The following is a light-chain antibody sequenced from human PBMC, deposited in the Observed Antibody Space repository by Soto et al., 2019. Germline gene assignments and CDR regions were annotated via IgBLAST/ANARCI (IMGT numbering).Light chain of an antibody. CDR2: DAS. V-gene: IGKV3D-15*01. CDR1: QSVSRN. J-gene: IGKJ4*01. CDR3: QEYNDWRPIT. Sequence: EIVMTQSPATLSVSPGERATLSCRASQSVSRNLAWYQQKPGQAPRLLIYDASTRATGTPARFSGSGSGTKFTLSISSLQSEDFAVYYCQEYNDWRPITFGGGTKVEI.